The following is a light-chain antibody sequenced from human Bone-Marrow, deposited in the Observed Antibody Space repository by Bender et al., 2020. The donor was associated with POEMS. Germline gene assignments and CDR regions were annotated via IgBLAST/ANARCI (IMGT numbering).Light chain of an antibody. J-gene: IGLJ3*02. Sequence: QSVLTQPPSASGTPGQRVTISCSGSNSNIGTNAVNWYQQFPGTAPKLLIYSDNQRPSGVPDRFYAFKSGTSASLAISGLQSEDEADYYCAAWEAGLSGGVFGGGTKLTV. V-gene: IGLV1-44*01. CDR2: SDN. CDR1: NSNIGTNA. CDR3: AAWEAGLSGGV.